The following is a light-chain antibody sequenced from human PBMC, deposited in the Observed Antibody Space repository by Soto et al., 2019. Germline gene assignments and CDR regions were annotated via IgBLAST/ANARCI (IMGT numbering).Light chain of an antibody. CDR1: QSVNSN. CDR3: QQYHNWLT. J-gene: IGKJ4*01. Sequence: DIVMTQSPATLSVSPGERHTLSCRVSQSVNSNLAWYQQKPGQAPRLLIYDASTRATGIPARFSGSGSGTEFTLTISSLQSEDFAVYYCQQYHNWLTFGGGTKVEIK. V-gene: IGKV3-15*01. CDR2: DAS.